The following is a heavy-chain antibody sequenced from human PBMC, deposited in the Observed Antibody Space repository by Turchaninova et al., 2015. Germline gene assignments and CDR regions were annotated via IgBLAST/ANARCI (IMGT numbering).Heavy chain of an antibody. V-gene: IGHV2-5*02. CDR2: IYWGDAK. Sequence: QITLKESGPTLVKPTQTLTLTCSFSGFSLSTTGMGVGWIRQPPVQALAWLAVIYWGDAKRYRPSLKSHLTLPGDTSKNQVVLTITNVDPVDTATYYSAHSANGPFDYWGQGTLVTVSS. CDR1: GFSLSTTGMG. CDR3: AHSANGPFDY. D-gene: IGHD4/OR15-4a*01. J-gene: IGHJ4*02.